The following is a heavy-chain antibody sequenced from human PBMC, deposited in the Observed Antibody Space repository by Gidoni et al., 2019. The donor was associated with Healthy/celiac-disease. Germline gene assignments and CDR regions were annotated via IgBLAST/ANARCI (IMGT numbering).Heavy chain of an antibody. CDR2: IFSNDEK. CDR1: GFPLSHARMG. CDR3: ARIRFDGAASSGWYNY. Sequence: QVTLKESGPVLVKPPETLTLTCTVSGFPLSHARMGVSWIRQPPGKALEWLAHIFSNDEKSYSTSPKSRLTITKDTSKSQVVLNMTNMDPVDTATYYCARIRFDGAASSGWYNYWGQGTLVTVSS. V-gene: IGHV2-26*01. J-gene: IGHJ4*02. D-gene: IGHD6-19*01.